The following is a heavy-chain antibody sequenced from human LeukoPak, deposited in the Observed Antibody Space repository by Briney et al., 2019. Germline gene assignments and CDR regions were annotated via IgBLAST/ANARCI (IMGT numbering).Heavy chain of an antibody. CDR1: GFTFSNYW. V-gene: IGHV3-7*05. Sequence: GGSLRPSCTASGFTFSNYWMSWVRQVPGKGLEWVANIKVDGGEKYYVDSVKGRFTISRDNANNSLYLQMNSLRAEDTAVYNCVRGGASFDYWGQGTRVTVSS. CDR2: IKVDGGEK. CDR3: VRGGASFDY. D-gene: IGHD4/OR15-4a*01. J-gene: IGHJ4*02.